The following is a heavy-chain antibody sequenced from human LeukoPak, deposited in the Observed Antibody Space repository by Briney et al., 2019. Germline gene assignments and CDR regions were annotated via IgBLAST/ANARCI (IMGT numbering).Heavy chain of an antibody. CDR3: ARDRTTVTTSALDY. CDR2: ISGSSNAI. V-gene: IGHV3-48*02. J-gene: IGHJ4*02. D-gene: IGHD4-11*01. CDR1: EFSFRSHD. Sequence: GGSLRLSCVAPEFSFRSHDMNWVRQAPGKGLEWVSYISGSSNAIYYADSVKGRFTISRDNAKNSLYLQMNSLRDEDTAVYYCARDRTTVTTSALDYWGQGTLVTVSS.